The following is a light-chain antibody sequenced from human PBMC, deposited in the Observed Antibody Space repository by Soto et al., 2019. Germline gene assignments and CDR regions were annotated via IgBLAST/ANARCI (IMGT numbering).Light chain of an antibody. CDR2: GAS. CDR3: QQCTNWPRT. V-gene: IGKV3-15*01. CDR1: QSVSSN. J-gene: IGKJ1*01. Sequence: EIVMTQSPVTLSVSPGERATLSCRASQSVSSNLAWYQQKPGQAPRLLIYGASTRATGIPDRFSGSGSGTEFTLTISSLQSEDSAVYYCQQCTNWPRTLGQGTKVEIK.